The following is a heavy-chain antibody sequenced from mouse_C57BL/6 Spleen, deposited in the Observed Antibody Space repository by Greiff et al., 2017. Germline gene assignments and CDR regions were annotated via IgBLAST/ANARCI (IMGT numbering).Heavy chain of an antibody. V-gene: IGHV5-6*02. CDR3: ARQTDYYGRKGGLFGY. Sequence: EVKLVESGGDLVKPGGSLKLSCAASGFTFSSYGMSWVRQTPDKRLEWVATISSGGSYTYYPDSVKGRFTISRDNAKNTLYLQRSSLKSEDTAMYYCARQTDYYGRKGGLFGYWGQGTTLTVSS. D-gene: IGHD1-1*01. CDR1: GFTFSSYG. J-gene: IGHJ2*01. CDR2: ISSGGSYT.